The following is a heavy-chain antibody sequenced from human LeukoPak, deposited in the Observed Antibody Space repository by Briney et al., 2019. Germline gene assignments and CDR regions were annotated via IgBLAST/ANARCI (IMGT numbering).Heavy chain of an antibody. J-gene: IGHJ3*02. CDR1: KSTFSRYA. D-gene: IGHD3-16*01. Sequence: VKVSCKASKSTFSRYAISWVRQAPGQGLEWMGGIIPIFGTANYAQKFQGRVTMTSDTSISTAYMELSRLRSDDTAVYYCARGARGSHTPTGAFDIWGQGTMVTVSS. CDR2: IIPIFGTA. V-gene: IGHV1-69*13. CDR3: ARGARGSHTPTGAFDI.